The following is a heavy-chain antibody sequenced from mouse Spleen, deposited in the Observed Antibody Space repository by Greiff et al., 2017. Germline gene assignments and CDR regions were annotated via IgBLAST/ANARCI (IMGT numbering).Heavy chain of an antibody. CDR3: TSEGTRGFAY. D-gene: IGHD3-1*01. J-gene: IGHJ3*01. CDR2: IDPETGGT. Sequence: QVQLQQSGAELVRPGASVTLSCKASGYTFTDYEMHWVKQTPVHGLEWIGAIDPETGGTAYNQKFKGKAILTADKSSSTAYMELRSLTSEDSAVYYCTSEGTRGFAYWGQGTLVTVSA. V-gene: IGHV1-15*01. CDR1: GYTFTDYE.